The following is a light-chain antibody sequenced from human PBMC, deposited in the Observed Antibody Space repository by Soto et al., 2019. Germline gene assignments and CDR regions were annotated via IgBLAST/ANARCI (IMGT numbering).Light chain of an antibody. CDR3: QQYYSTPPT. V-gene: IGKV4-1*01. J-gene: IGKJ4*01. CDR2: WAS. CDR1: QSILSSSNTKNY. Sequence: DIVMTQSPDSLTVSLGERATINCKSSQSILSSSNTKNYLVWYQQKPGQPPKVLINWASTRESGVPDRVSGSRSGADFTLNISSLQAEVVSVYYCQQYYSTPPTFGGGTNQDIK.